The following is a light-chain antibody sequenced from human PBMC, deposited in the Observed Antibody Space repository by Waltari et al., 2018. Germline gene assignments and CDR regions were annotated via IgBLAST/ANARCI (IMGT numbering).Light chain of an antibody. V-gene: IGKV1-5*03. J-gene: IGKJ4*01. CDR3: QEYDSLPIT. Sequence: DIQMTQSPSTLPASVGDRVTITCRASQYVKNNLAWFQQKPGKAPKDLIHKASRLESGVPSRFSGSGFGTEFILSISSLQPDDFATYYCQEYDSLPITFGGGTKVEIK. CDR1: QYVKNN. CDR2: KAS.